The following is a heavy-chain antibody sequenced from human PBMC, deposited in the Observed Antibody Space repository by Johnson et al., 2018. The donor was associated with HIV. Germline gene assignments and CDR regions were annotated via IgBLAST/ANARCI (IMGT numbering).Heavy chain of an antibody. D-gene: IGHD4-17*01. CDR1: GFTFSDYF. CDR3: ARDSTPWGGEHVGYAFDL. CDR2: ISSSGSSI. Sequence: QVQLVESGGGLDQSGGSLRLSCGASGFTFSDYFMSWIRQAPGKGLECISYISSSGSSIYYTDSLKGRFTISRDNAKNSLYLQMNSLKAEDTGVYYCARDSTPWGGEHVGYAFDLWGRGTLVTISS. V-gene: IGHV3-11*04. J-gene: IGHJ3*01.